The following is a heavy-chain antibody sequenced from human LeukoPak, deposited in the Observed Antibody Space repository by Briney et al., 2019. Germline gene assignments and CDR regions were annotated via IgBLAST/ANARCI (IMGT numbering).Heavy chain of an antibody. V-gene: IGHV3-30*18. CDR2: ISYDGNNK. CDR1: GFTFSSYG. CDR3: AKDVAGDPTIDY. D-gene: IGHD2-21*02. Sequence: PGRSLRLSCAASGFTFSSYGMHWVRQAPGKGLEWVAVISYDGNNKYYADSVKGRFTISRDNSKNTLYLQMNSLRAEDTAVYYCAKDVAGDPTIDYWGQGTLVTVSS. J-gene: IGHJ4*02.